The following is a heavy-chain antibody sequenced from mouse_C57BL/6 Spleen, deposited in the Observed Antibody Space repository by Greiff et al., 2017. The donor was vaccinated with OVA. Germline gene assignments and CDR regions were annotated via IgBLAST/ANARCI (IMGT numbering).Heavy chain of an antibody. D-gene: IGHD1-1*01. J-gene: IGHJ3*01. CDR2: FNPYNDDT. CDR1: GYTFTTYP. Sequence: QVQLQQSGAELVKPGASVQMSCKASGYTFTTYPIEWMKQNHGKSLEWIGNFNPYNDDTKYNEKFKGKATLTVEKSSSTVYLELSRLTSDDSAVYYCARTHGSSPAWFAYWGQGTLVTVSA. CDR3: ARTHGSSPAWFAY. V-gene: IGHV1-47*01.